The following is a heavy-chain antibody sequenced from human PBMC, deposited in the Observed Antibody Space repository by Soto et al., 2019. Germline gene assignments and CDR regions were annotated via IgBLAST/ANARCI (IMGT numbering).Heavy chain of an antibody. V-gene: IGHV3-7*05. D-gene: IGHD3-16*01. CDR2: IKRDGSEK. Sequence: EVQLVESGGGLVQPGGSLRVSCAASGFTFSSYWMSWVRQAPGKGLQWVANIKRDGSEKYYVDSVKGRFIISRDNAKNTLYLQMNSLGVEDTAVYYCATDVWEGGAVCGSNTYSYYHGMDVWGQGTTVTVSS. J-gene: IGHJ6*02. CDR1: GFTFSSYW. CDR3: ATDVWEGGAVCGSNTYSYYHGMDV.